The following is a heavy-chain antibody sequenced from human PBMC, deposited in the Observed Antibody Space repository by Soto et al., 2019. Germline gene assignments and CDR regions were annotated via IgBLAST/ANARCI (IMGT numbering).Heavy chain of an antibody. CDR2: IIPIFGTA. D-gene: IGHD2-15*01. J-gene: IGHJ6*02. CDR1: GGTFSSYA. CDR3: ARETRYIVVVVAATPDYYGMGV. V-gene: IGHV1-69*06. Sequence: ASVKVSCKASGGTFSSYAISWVRQAPGQGLEWMGGIIPIFGTANYAQKFQGRVTITADKSTSTAYMELSSLRSEDTAVYYCARETRYIVVVVAATPDYYGMGVWGQGTTVTVSS.